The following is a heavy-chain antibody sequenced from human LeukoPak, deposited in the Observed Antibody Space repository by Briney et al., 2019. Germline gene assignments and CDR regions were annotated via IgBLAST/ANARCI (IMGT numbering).Heavy chain of an antibody. Sequence: GGSLRLSCAASGFTFSSYAMSWVRQAPGKGLEWVSAISGSGGSTYYADSVKGRFTISRDNSKNTLYLQMNSLRAEDTAVYYCARHTVGATHFDYWGQGTLVTVSS. CDR1: GFTFSSYA. CDR2: ISGSGGST. V-gene: IGHV3-23*01. J-gene: IGHJ4*02. D-gene: IGHD1-26*01. CDR3: ARHTVGATHFDY.